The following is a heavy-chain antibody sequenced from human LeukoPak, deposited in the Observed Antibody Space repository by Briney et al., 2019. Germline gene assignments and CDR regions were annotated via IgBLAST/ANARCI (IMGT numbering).Heavy chain of an antibody. CDR3: ARDIFQQLVAEYYFDY. CDR2: ISGSGGST. J-gene: IGHJ4*02. D-gene: IGHD6-13*01. CDR1: GFTFSSYS. V-gene: IGHV3-21*01. Sequence: PGGSLRLSCAASGFTFSSYSMNWVRQAPGKGLEWVSAISGSGGSTYYADSVKGRFTISRDNAKNSLYLQMNSLRAEDTAVYYCARDIFQQLVAEYYFDYWGQGTLVTVSS.